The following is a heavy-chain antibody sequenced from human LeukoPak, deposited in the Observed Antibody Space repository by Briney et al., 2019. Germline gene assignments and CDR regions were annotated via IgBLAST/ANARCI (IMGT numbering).Heavy chain of an antibody. CDR1: GGSISSYY. D-gene: IGHD3-3*01. V-gene: IGHV4-59*08. CDR3: ARQGSRDYDFWSGPSHYYCYYYMDV. CDR2: IYYSVST. Sequence: SETLSLTCTVSGGSISSYYWSWIRQPPGKGLEWIGYIYYSVSTNYNPSLKSRVTISVDTSKNQFSLKLSSVTAADTAVYYCARQGSRDYDFWSGPSHYYCYYYMDVWGKGTTVTVSS. J-gene: IGHJ6*03.